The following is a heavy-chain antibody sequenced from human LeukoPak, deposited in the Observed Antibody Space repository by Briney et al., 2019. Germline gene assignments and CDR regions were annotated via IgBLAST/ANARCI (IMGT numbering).Heavy chain of an antibody. Sequence: GGSLRLSCAASGFTFSSYGMYWVRQAPGKGLEWVAVISYDGSNKYYADSVKGRFTISRDNSKNTLYLQMNSLRAEDTAVYYCAKDRGGSYWYYYYGMDVWGQGTTVTVSS. CDR2: ISYDGSNK. J-gene: IGHJ6*02. CDR1: GFTFSSYG. V-gene: IGHV3-30*18. CDR3: AKDRGGSYWYYYYGMDV. D-gene: IGHD1-26*01.